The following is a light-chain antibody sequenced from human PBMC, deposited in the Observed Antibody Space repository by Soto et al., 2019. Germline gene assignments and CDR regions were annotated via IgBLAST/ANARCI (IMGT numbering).Light chain of an antibody. CDR1: SSDVGNYNH. CDR3: CSFAGRCMFI. Sequence: QSVLTQPASVSGSPGQSITISCTGTSSDVGNYNHVSWYLQYPGKAPKLMIYDVGKRPSGVSNRFSGSKSGNTASLTISGLQSEDEADYYCCSFAGRCMFIFGGGTKLTVL. CDR2: DVG. J-gene: IGLJ2*01. V-gene: IGLV2-23*02.